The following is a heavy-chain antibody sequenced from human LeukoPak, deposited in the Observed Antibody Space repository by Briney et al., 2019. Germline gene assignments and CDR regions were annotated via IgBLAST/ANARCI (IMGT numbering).Heavy chain of an antibody. CDR3: AREDTAMVDY. D-gene: IGHD5-18*01. CDR1: GGSISSGGYY. Sequence: SETLSLTCTVSGGSISSGGYYWSWIRQHPGKGLEWIGYIYYSGSTYYNPSHKSRVTISVDTSKNQFSLKLSSVTAADTAVYYCAREDTAMVDYWGQGTLVTASS. J-gene: IGHJ4*02. V-gene: IGHV4-31*03. CDR2: IYYSGST.